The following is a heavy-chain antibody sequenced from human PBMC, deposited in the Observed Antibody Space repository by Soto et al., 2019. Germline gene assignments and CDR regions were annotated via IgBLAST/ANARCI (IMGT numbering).Heavy chain of an antibody. V-gene: IGHV1-69*02. CDR3: ARGQGLRYFDWLLLDV. CDR1: GGTFSSYT. J-gene: IGHJ6*02. Sequence: QVQLVQSGAEVKKPGSSVKVSCKASGGTFSSYTISWVRQAPGQGLEWMGRIIPILGIANYAQKFQGRVTITADKSTSTAYMELSSLRSEDTAVYYCARGQGLRYFDWLLLDVWGQGTTVTVSS. D-gene: IGHD3-9*01. CDR2: IIPILGIA.